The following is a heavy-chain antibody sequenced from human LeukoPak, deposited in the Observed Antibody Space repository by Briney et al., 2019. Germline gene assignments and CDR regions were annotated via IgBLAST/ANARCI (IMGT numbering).Heavy chain of an antibody. CDR3: ARDLNYYDTSGYLLL. V-gene: IGHV1-69*05. J-gene: IGHJ4*02. Sequence: ASVKVSCKASGGTFSNYAINWVRQAPGQGLEWMGRIIPIFGTANYAQKFQGRVTLTTDESTSTAYMELSSLIYEDTAMYYSARDLNYYDTSGYLLLWGQGTLVTVSS. CDR2: IIPIFGTA. CDR1: GGTFSNYA. D-gene: IGHD3-22*01.